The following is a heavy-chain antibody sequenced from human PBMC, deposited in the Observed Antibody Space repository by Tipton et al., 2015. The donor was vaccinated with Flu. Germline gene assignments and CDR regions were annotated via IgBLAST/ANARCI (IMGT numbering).Heavy chain of an antibody. J-gene: IGHJ4*02. CDR2: ISGGGGTR. V-gene: IGHV3-23*01. Sequence: GSLRLSCAASGFTFSTYAMSWVRQAPGKGLEWVSSISGGGGTRYFADSVKGRFTISRDNFKNTLFLQMNSLRAEDTAFYYCAKVIPELVAGLDYWGQGTLVTVSS. CDR1: GFTFSTYA. CDR3: AKVIPELVAGLDY. D-gene: IGHD6-19*01.